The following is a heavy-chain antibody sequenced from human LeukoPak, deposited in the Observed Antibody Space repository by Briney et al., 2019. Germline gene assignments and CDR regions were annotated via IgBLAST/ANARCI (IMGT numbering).Heavy chain of an antibody. J-gene: IGHJ4*02. Sequence: SETLSLTCTVSGGSISSSSYYWGWIRQPPGKGLEWIGSIYYSGSTYYNPSLKSRVTISVDTSKNQFSLKLSSVTAADTAVYYCARDLARGLDYWGQGTLVTVSS. CDR2: IYYSGST. V-gene: IGHV4-39*07. CDR3: ARDLARGLDY. CDR1: GGSISSSSYY.